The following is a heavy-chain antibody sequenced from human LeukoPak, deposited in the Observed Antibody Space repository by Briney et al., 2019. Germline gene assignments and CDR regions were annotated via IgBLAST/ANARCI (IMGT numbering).Heavy chain of an antibody. V-gene: IGHV3-21*04. CDR3: AKVRAGTPYFDY. CDR1: GFTFSSYS. D-gene: IGHD6-19*01. Sequence: GGSLRLSCAASGFTFSSYSMNWVRQAPGKGLEWVSSISSSSSYIYYADSVKGRFTISRDNSKNTLYLQMNSLRAEDTAVYHCAKVRAGTPYFDYWGQGTLVTVSS. J-gene: IGHJ4*02. CDR2: ISSSSSYI.